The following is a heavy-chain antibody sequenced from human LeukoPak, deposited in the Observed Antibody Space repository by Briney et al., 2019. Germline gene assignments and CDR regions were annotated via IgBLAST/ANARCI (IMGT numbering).Heavy chain of an antibody. CDR3: ARHGYYDAFDI. V-gene: IGHV4-39*01. J-gene: IGHJ3*02. Sequence: SETLSLTCTVSGGSIRSNTYCWGWIRQPPGKGLEWIGSIYYSGSTYYNPSLKSRVTISVDTSKNQFSLKLSSVTAADTAVYYCARHGYYDAFDIWGQGTMVTVSS. D-gene: IGHD2-15*01. CDR1: GGSIRSNTYC. CDR2: IYYSGST.